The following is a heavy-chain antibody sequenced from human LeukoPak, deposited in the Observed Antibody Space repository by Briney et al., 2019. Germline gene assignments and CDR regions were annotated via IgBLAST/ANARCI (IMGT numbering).Heavy chain of an antibody. Sequence: GGSLRLSCAASGFTFSSYAMSWVRQAPGKGLEWVANIKQDGSEKYYVDSVKGRFTISRDNAKNSLYLQMNSLRAEDTAVYYCARVFGAAPGGYYYYYMDVWGKGTTVTVSS. D-gene: IGHD3-16*01. J-gene: IGHJ6*03. CDR1: GFTFSSYA. CDR3: ARVFGAAPGGYYYYYMDV. CDR2: IKQDGSEK. V-gene: IGHV3-7*01.